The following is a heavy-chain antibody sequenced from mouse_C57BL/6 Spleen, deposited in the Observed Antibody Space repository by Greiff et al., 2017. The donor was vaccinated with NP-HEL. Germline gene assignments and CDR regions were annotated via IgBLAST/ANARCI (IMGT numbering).Heavy chain of an antibody. CDR2: ISYDGSN. Sequence: DVKLQESGPGLVKPSQSLSLTCSVTGYSITSGYYWNWIRQFPGNKLEWMGYISYDGSNNYNPSLKNRISITRDTSKNQFFLKLNSVTTEDTATYYCARDPHYYDYGWFAYWGQGTLVTVSA. CDR3: ARDPHYYDYGWFAY. D-gene: IGHD2-4*01. CDR1: GYSITSGYY. J-gene: IGHJ3*01. V-gene: IGHV3-6*01.